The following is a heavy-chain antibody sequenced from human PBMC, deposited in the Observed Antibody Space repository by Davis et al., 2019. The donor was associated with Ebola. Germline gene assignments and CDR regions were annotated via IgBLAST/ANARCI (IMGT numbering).Heavy chain of an antibody. CDR3: ARGEMATTWGYFDY. Sequence: HSQTLSLTCAISGDSVSSNSAAWNWIRQSPSRGLEWLGRTYYRSKWYNDYAVSVKSRITINPDTSKNQFSLQLNSVTPEDTAVDYCARGEMATTWGYFDYWGQRTLVTVSS. V-gene: IGHV6-1*01. CDR1: GDSVSSNSAA. CDR2: TYYRSKWYN. D-gene: IGHD5-24*01. J-gene: IGHJ4*02.